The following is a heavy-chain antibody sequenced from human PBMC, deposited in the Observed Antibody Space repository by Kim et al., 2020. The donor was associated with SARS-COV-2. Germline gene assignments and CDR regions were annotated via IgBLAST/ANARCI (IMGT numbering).Heavy chain of an antibody. Sequence: SETLSLTCTVSGGSISSSSYYWGWIRQPPGKGLEWIGSIYYSGTTYYNPSLKSRVTLSVDTSRNQFSLKLSSVTAADTDVYYCAGRDYTYYFDYWGQGTLVTVSS. J-gene: IGHJ4*02. V-gene: IGHV4-39*01. CDR3: AGRDYTYYFDY. CDR1: GGSISSSSYY. CDR2: IYYSGTT. D-gene: IGHD4-4*01.